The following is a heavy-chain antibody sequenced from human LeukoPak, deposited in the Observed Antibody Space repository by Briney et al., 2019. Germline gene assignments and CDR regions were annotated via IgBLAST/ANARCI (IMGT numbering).Heavy chain of an antibody. D-gene: IGHD2-8*01. CDR3: AKDRCSNGVGCYYYYMDV. Sequence: GGSLRLSCAASGFSFSSYAMNWVRQAPGKGLEWVAYIQYDGSNEQYADSVKGRFSISRDSSKNILYLQMNSLRAEDTAVYYCAKDRCSNGVGCYYYYMDVWGKGTTVTISS. V-gene: IGHV3-30*02. CDR2: IQYDGSNE. J-gene: IGHJ6*03. CDR1: GFSFSSYA.